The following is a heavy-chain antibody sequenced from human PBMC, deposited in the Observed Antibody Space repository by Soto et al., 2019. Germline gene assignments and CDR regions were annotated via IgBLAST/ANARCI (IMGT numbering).Heavy chain of an antibody. CDR1: GGTFSSYA. D-gene: IGHD3-3*01. CDR3: ASSRNYDFCSGPPRVSPLDY. J-gene: IGHJ4*02. V-gene: IGHV1-69*01. Sequence: QVQLVQSGAEVKKPGSSVKVSCKASGGTFSSYAISWVRQAPGQGLEWMGGIIPIFGTANYAQKFQGRVTITADESTSTAYMELSSLRSEDTAVYYCASSRNYDFCSGPPRVSPLDYWGQGTLVTVSS. CDR2: IIPIFGTA.